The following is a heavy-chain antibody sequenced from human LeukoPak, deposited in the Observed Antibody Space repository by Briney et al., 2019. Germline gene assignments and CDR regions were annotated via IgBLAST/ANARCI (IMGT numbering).Heavy chain of an antibody. CDR3: ARVPYDTNWYHFDY. V-gene: IGHV4-59*01. J-gene: IGHJ4*02. Sequence: SETLSLTCTVSGGSISGFYWSWVRQPPGKGLEWIGYISYGGNTNYNPSLKSRVTISFDTSKIQFSLKLTSMTAADTAVYYSARVPYDTNWYHFDYWGQGTLVTVSS. CDR1: GGSISGFY. D-gene: IGHD1-1*01. CDR2: ISYGGNT.